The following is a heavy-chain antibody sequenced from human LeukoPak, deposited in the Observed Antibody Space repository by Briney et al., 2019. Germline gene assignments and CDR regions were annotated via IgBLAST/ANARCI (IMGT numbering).Heavy chain of an antibody. CDR1: GGSISSYY. CDR2: IYSSGST. V-gene: IGHV4-59*01. CDR3: ARGVVITFGGADDY. J-gene: IGHJ4*02. Sequence: ASETLSLTCSVSGGSISSYYWSWIRQPAGKGLEWIGYIYSSGSTNYNPSLKSRVTISVDTSKNQFSLNLSSVTAADTAVYYCARGVVITFGGADDYWGQGTLVTVSS. D-gene: IGHD3-16*01.